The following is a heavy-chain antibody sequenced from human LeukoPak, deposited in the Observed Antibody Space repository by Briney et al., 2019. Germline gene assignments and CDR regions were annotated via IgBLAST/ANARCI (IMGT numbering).Heavy chain of an antibody. V-gene: IGHV4-59*01. CDR1: GGSISSYY. Sequence: SETLSLTCTVSGGSISSYYWSWIRQPPGKGLEWIGYIYYSGSTNYNPSLKSRVTISVDTSKNQFSLKLSSVTAADTAVYYCARDLGYSSSPNWFDPWGQGTLVTVSS. CDR3: ARDLGYSSSPNWFDP. J-gene: IGHJ5*02. D-gene: IGHD6-13*01. CDR2: IYYSGST.